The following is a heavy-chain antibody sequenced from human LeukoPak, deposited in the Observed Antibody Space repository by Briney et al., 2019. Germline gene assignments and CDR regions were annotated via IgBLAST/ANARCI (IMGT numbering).Heavy chain of an antibody. Sequence: SETLSLICAVYGGSFSGYYWSWIRQPPGKGLEWIGEINHSGSTNYNPSLKSRVTISVDTSKNQFSLKLSSVTAADTAVYYCARRHNSSGWYGVRYYFDYWGQGTLVTVSS. V-gene: IGHV4-34*01. J-gene: IGHJ4*02. CDR2: INHSGST. CDR3: ARRHNSSGWYGVRYYFDY. D-gene: IGHD6-19*01. CDR1: GGSFSGYY.